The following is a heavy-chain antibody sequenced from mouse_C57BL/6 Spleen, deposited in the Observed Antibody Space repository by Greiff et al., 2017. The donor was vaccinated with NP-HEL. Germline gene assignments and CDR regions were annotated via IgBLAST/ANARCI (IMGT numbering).Heavy chain of an antibody. CDR1: GYSITSGYY. CDR3: ARVWDWIDY. J-gene: IGHJ2*01. Sequence: VQLQQSGPGLVKPSQSLSLTCSVTGYSITSGYYWNWIRQFPGNKLEWMGYISYDGSNNYNPSLKNRISITRDTSKNQFFLKLNSVTTEDTATYYCARVWDWIDYWGQGTTRTVSS. V-gene: IGHV3-6*01. CDR2: ISYDGSN. D-gene: IGHD4-1*01.